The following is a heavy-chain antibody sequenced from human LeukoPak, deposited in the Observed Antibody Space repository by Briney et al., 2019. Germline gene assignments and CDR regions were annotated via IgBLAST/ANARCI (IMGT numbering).Heavy chain of an antibody. J-gene: IGHJ4*02. CDR3: ARSPIVATFDY. D-gene: IGHD5-12*01. CDR2: INHSGST. V-gene: IGHV4-34*01. Sequence: PSETLSLTCAVYGGSFSDYYWSWIRQPPGKGLEWIGEINHSGSTNYNPSLKSRVTISVDTSKNQFSLKLSSVTAADTAVYYCARSPIVATFDYWGQGTLVTVSS. CDR1: GGSFSDYY.